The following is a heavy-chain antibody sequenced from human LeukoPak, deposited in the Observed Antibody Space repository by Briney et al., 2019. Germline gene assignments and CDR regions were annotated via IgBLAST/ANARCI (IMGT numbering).Heavy chain of an antibody. Sequence: TSETLSLTCTVSGGSISSGSYYWSWIRQPAGKGLEWIGRVYASGSTNYNPSLKSRVTISVDTSKNQFSLRLSSVTAADAAVYYCARDVHETYSQPDAFDIWGQGTLVTVSS. CDR3: ARDVHETYSQPDAFDI. V-gene: IGHV4-61*02. J-gene: IGHJ3*02. CDR2: VYASGST. D-gene: IGHD4-11*01. CDR1: GGSISSGSYY.